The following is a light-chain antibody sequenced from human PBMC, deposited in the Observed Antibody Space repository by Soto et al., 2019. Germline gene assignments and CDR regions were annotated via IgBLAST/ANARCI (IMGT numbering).Light chain of an antibody. CDR1: QSVSSN. CDR2: VAS. V-gene: IGKV3-15*01. CDR3: QQYNVWPLT. J-gene: IGKJ4*01. Sequence: IVMTQSPATLSVSPGERATLSCSASQSVSSNLAWYQQQPGQTPKLLIYVASTRATGIPARFSGSGSGTDFTLTISSLQSEDFAVYYCQQYNVWPLTFGGGTKVEFK.